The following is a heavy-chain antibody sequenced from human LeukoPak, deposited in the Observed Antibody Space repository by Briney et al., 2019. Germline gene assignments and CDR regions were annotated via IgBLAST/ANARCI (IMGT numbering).Heavy chain of an antibody. V-gene: IGHV4-31*03. J-gene: IGHJ4*02. CDR1: GGSISSGGYY. CDR2: IYYSGST. CDR3: ARGAHYDFWSGYYRGGMGSPLDY. D-gene: IGHD3-3*01. Sequence: PSETLSLTCTVSGGSISSGGYYWSWIRQHPGKGLEWIGYIYYSGSTYYNPSLKSRVTISVDTSKNQFSLKLSSVTAADTAVYYCARGAHYDFWSGYYRGGMGSPLDYWGQGTLVTVSS.